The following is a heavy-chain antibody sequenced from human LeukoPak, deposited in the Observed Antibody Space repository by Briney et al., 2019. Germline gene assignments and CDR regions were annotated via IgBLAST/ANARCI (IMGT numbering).Heavy chain of an antibody. CDR3: AKDLMAYPLDAFDI. CDR2: ISGSGGST. V-gene: IGHV3-23*01. D-gene: IGHD2-8*01. CDR1: GGTFSSYA. Sequence: GASVKVSCKASGGTFSSYAISWVRQAPGKGLEWVSAISGSGGSTYYADSVKGRFTISRDNSKNTLYLQMNSLRAEDTAVYYCAKDLMAYPLDAFDIWGQGTMVTVSS. J-gene: IGHJ3*02.